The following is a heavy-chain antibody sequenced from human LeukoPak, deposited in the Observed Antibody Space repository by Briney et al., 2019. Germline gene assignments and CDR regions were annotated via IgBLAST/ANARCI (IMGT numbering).Heavy chain of an antibody. CDR2: IYHSGST. D-gene: IGHD4-11*01. V-gene: IGHV4-38-2*02. Sequence: PSETLSLTCTVSGYSISSGYYWGWIRQPPGKGLEWIGSIYHSGSTYYNPSLKSRVTTSVDTSKNQFSLKLSSVTAADTAVYYCARSDSNYRFDYWGQGTLVTVSS. CDR3: ARSDSNYRFDY. CDR1: GYSISSGYY. J-gene: IGHJ4*02.